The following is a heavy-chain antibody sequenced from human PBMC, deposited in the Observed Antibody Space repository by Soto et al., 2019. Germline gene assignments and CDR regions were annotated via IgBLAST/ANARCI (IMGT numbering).Heavy chain of an antibody. CDR1: GFTVSSNY. J-gene: IGHJ6*04. V-gene: IGHV3-66*01. CDR3: ARNPAPQGRISDIGGAMDV. D-gene: IGHD3-10*01. CDR2: IYSGGST. Sequence: GGSLRLSCAASGFTVSSNYMSWVRQAPGKGLEWVSVIYSGGSTYYADSVKGRFTISRDNSKNTLYLQMNSLRAEDTAVYYCARNPAPQGRISDIGGAMDVWGKGTTVTVSS.